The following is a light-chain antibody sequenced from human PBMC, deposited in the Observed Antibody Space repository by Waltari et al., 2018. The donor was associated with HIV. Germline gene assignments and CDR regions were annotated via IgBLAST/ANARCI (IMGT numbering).Light chain of an antibody. V-gene: IGLV6-57*01. CDR1: SGGIGSTY. Sequence: NFILTQSHSVSESPGKTVTIPCPRSSGGIGSTYIQWYQQRPGRSPDTVIYEDSQKPSGVPNRFSGSVDSSSNSASLTISGLKTEDEADYFCQSYDGTTVVFGGGTRLTVL. CDR3: QSYDGTTVV. J-gene: IGLJ2*01. CDR2: EDS.